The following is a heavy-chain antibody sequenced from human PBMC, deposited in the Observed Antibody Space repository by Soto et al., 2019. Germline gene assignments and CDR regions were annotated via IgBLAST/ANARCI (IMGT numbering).Heavy chain of an antibody. J-gene: IGHJ4*02. V-gene: IGHV1-18*01. D-gene: IGHD6-19*01. CDR1: GYTFTSYG. CDR2: ISAYNGNT. CDR3: APTRGHLVAGPFDY. Sequence: ASVKVSCKASGYTFTSYGISWLRQAPGQGLEWMGWISAYNGNTNYAQKLQGRVTMTTDTSTSAAYMELRSLRSDDTAVYYCAPTRGHLVAGPFDYWGQGTLVTVSS.